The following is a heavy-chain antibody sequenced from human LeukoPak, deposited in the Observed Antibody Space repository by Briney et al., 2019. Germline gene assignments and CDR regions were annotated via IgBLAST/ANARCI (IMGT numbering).Heavy chain of an antibody. CDR1: GGSISSGDYY. CDR3: ATGSDYVLDY. D-gene: IGHD3-10*01. V-gene: IGHV4-30-4*01. CDR2: IYYSGST. Sequence: SETLSLTCTVSGGSISSGDYYWSWIRQPPGKGLEWIGYIYYSGSTYYNPSLKSRVTISVDTSKNKISLKLSSVTAADTAVYYCATGSDYVLDYWGQGTLVTVSS. J-gene: IGHJ4*02.